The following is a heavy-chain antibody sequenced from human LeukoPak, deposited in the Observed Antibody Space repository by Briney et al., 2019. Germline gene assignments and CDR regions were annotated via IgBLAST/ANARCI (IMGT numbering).Heavy chain of an antibody. V-gene: IGHV3-64D*06. Sequence: QPGGSLRLSCSASGFTFSGYAMHWVRQAPGKGLEYVSAISSNGGSTYYADSVKGRFTISRDNSKNTLYLQMSSLRAEDTAVYYCVKRVATIPWYWGQGTLVTVSS. D-gene: IGHD5-12*01. CDR3: VKRVATIPWY. CDR2: ISSNGGST. J-gene: IGHJ4*02. CDR1: GFTFSGYA.